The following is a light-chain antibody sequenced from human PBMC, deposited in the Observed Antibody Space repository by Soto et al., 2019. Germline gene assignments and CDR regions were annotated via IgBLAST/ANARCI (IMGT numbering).Light chain of an antibody. J-gene: IGKJ1*01. V-gene: IGKV3-20*01. CDR2: GAS. CDR3: HQYGISPRT. Sequence: EIVLTQSPGTLSLSPGERAALSCRASQSVSSSYLAWYQQKSGQAPRLLIYGASFRATGIPDRFSGSGSGTDFTLTISRLEPEDFAVYYCHQYGISPRTFGQGTKVDIK. CDR1: QSVSSSY.